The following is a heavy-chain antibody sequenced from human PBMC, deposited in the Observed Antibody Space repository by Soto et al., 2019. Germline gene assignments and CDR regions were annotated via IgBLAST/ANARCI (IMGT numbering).Heavy chain of an antibody. D-gene: IGHD5-18*01. Sequence: ASVKVSCKASGGTFSSYAISWVRQAPGQGLEWMGGIIPIFGTANYAQKFQGRVTITADRSTSTAYMELSSLRSEDTAVYYCASGTQGYSYGRTSLNYWGQGTLVIVSS. V-gene: IGHV1-69*06. J-gene: IGHJ4*02. CDR1: GGTFSSYA. CDR2: IIPIFGTA. CDR3: ASGTQGYSYGRTSLNY.